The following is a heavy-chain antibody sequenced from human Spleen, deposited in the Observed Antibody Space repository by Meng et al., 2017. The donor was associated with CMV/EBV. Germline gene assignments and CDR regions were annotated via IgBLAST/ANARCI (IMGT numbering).Heavy chain of an antibody. V-gene: IGHV3-74*01. D-gene: IGHD3-10*01. CDR2: INGDGSDT. CDR3: ARGYYGSGSYLDY. J-gene: IGHJ4*02. Sequence: VQLGGSGGGLVQLGGSLGLSRDASGFTLRSHWMHWVRQAGGKGPVWVSRINGDGSDTSYADSVKGRFTISRDNAKNTLYLHMSSLRADDTAVYYCARGYYGSGSYLDYWGQGTLVTVSS. CDR1: GFTLRSHW.